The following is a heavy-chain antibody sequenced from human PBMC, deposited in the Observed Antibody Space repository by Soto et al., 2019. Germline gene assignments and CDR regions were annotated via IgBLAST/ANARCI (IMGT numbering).Heavy chain of an antibody. Sequence: GGSLRLSCAASGFTFSSYGRHWVRQAPGKGLEWVAVISYDGSNKYYADSVKGRFTISRDNSKNTLYLQMNSLRAEDTAVYYCAKDQRLGKFSYGSGSYYNEGGPLDYWGQGTLVTVSS. V-gene: IGHV3-30*18. D-gene: IGHD3-10*01. CDR1: GFTFSSYG. CDR2: ISYDGSNK. J-gene: IGHJ4*02. CDR3: AKDQRLGKFSYGSGSYYNEGGPLDY.